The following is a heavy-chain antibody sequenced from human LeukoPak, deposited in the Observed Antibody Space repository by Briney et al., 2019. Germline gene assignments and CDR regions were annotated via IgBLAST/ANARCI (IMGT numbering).Heavy chain of an antibody. V-gene: IGHV3-23*01. J-gene: IGHJ4*02. CDR2: ISGSGGST. CDR1: GFTFSSYA. Sequence: GGSLRLSCAASGFTFSSYAMSWVCQAPGKGLEWVSAISGSGGSTYYADSVKGRFTISRDDSKNTLYLQMNSLRAEDTAIYYCARGPPMYSYGSSAYHYDYFEYWGQGNLVTVSS. CDR3: ARGPPMYSYGSSAYHYDYFEY. D-gene: IGHD3-22*01.